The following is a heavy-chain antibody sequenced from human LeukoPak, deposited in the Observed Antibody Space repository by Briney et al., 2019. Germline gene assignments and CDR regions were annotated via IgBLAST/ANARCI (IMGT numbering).Heavy chain of an antibody. CDR1: GFTSSSYA. CDR2: ISDAGGTT. Sequence: GESLRLSCAASGFTSSSYAMSWVRQAPGKGLEWVSAISDAGGTTDYADSVKGRFTISRDNSKNTLFLQMNSLRDADTAVYYCAKGGNWNPNEYWGQGTLVTVSS. D-gene: IGHD1-1*01. CDR3: AKGGNWNPNEY. V-gene: IGHV3-23*01. J-gene: IGHJ4*02.